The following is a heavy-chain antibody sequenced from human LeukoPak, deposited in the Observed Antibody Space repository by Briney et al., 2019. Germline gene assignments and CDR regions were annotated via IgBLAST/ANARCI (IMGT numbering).Heavy chain of an antibody. V-gene: IGHV4-59*01. J-gene: IGHJ1*01. CDR2: VYYGGST. D-gene: IGHD5-12*01. CDR1: GGSIDNYY. CDR3: ARDVDPHF. Sequence: SETLSLTCTVSGGSIDNYYWTWIRQPPGKGLEWFGYVYYGGSTKYNPSLMSRVTISVDTSKNQFYLKVRSVTAADSAVYYCARDVDPHFWGQGTLVTVSS.